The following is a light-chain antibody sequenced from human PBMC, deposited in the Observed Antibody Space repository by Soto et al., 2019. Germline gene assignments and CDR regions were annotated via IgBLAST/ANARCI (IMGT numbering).Light chain of an antibody. V-gene: IGKV3-20*01. CDR2: GPS. Sequence: EIVLTQSPGTLSLSPGERATLSCRASQSVSSSYLAWYQQKPGQAPRLLIYGPSSRATGIPDRFSGSGSGTDFTITISSLEPEDFAVYYCQQYGSSPRTFGQGTKLEIK. J-gene: IGKJ2*01. CDR3: QQYGSSPRT. CDR1: QSVSSSY.